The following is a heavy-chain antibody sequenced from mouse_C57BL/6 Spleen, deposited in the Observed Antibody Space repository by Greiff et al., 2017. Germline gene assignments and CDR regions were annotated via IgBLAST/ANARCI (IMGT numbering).Heavy chain of an antibody. D-gene: IGHD1-1*01. CDR3: AREGYSSYEGSYYMDD. CDR1: GYTFTSYW. Sequence: QVQLQQPGAELVKPGASVKLSCKASGYTFTSYWMHWVKQRPGRGLEWIGRIDPNSGGTKYNEKFKSKATLTVDKPSSTAYLQLSSLTSEDSAVYYCAREGYSSYEGSYYMDDWGQGTTVTVSS. J-gene: IGHJ4*01. V-gene: IGHV1-72*01. CDR2: IDPNSGGT.